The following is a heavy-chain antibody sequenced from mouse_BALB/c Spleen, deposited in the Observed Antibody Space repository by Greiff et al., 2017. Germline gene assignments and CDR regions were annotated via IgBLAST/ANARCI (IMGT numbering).Heavy chain of an antibody. J-gene: IGHJ1*01. CDR1: GFTFSSFG. D-gene: IGHD3-3*01. V-gene: IGHV5-17*02. Sequence: VQRVESGGGLVQPGGSRKLSCAASGFTFSSFGMHWVRQAPEKGLEWVAYISSGSSTIYYADTVKGRFTISRDNPKNTLFLQMTSLRSEDTAMYYCARPSLGGYFDVWGAGTTVTVSS. CDR3: ARPSLGGYFDV. CDR2: ISSGSSTI.